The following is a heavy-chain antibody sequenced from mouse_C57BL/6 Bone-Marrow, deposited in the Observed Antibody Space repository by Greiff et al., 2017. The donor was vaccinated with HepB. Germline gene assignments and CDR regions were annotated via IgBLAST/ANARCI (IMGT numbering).Heavy chain of an antibody. D-gene: IGHD1-1*01. CDR1: GYTFTSYW. CDR3: ARGGYYYGSSPYYAMDY. J-gene: IGHJ4*01. CDR2: IDPSDSYT. V-gene: IGHV1-50*01. Sequence: QLQQSGAELVKPGASVKLSCKASGYTFTSYWMQWVKQRPGQGLEWIGEIDPSDSYTNYNQKFKGKATLTVDTSSSTAYMQLSSLTSEDSAVYYCARGGYYYGSSPYYAMDYWGQGTSVTVSS.